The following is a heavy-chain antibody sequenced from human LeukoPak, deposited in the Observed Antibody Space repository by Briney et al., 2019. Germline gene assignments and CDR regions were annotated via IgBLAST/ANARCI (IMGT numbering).Heavy chain of an antibody. J-gene: IGHJ4*02. Sequence: SVKVSCKASGGTFSSYAISWVRQAPGQGLEWMGRIIPIFGTANYAQKFQGRVTITTDESTSTAYMELSSLRSEDTAVYYCARDVSGYDPDTRFGYWGQGTLVTVSS. CDR3: ARDVSGYDPDTRFGY. D-gene: IGHD5-12*01. V-gene: IGHV1-69*05. CDR1: GGTFSSYA. CDR2: IIPIFGTA.